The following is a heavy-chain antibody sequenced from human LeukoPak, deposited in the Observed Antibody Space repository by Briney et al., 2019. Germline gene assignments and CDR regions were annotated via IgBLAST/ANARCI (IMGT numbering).Heavy chain of an antibody. V-gene: IGHV5-10-1*01. D-gene: IGHD6-19*01. Sequence: GASLQISCKVSGSMFTSYWISWVRQLPGKGLEWMGRIDPSDSYTKYSPSFQGHVTISADKSISTAYLQWSSLKASDTAIYYCARRPEYSSGWYYFDCWGQGTLVTVSS. CDR3: ARRPEYSSGWYYFDC. CDR2: IDPSDSYT. CDR1: GSMFTSYW. J-gene: IGHJ4*02.